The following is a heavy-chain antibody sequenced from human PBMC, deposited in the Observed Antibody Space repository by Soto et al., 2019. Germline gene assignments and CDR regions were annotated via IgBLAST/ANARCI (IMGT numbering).Heavy chain of an antibody. Sequence: QVQLEESGPGLVKPSQTLSLTCTVSGLSISSGGYEWSWIRQHPGKGLELIGHIYDAGRTYYNPAVKGRVSISADTSKSQFSLMLTSVTAADTAVYYCARGGVGATKYFDYWGQGTLVTVSA. J-gene: IGHJ4*02. CDR1: GLSISSGGYE. CDR2: IYDAGRT. V-gene: IGHV4-31*03. CDR3: ARGGVGATKYFDY. D-gene: IGHD1-26*01.